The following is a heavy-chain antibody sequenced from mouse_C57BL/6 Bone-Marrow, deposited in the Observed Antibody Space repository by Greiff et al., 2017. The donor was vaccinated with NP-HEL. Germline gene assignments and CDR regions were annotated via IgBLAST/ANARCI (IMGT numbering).Heavy chain of an antibody. J-gene: IGHJ1*03. CDR3: ARRHYGSSYWYFDV. CDR2: IYPGSGST. Sequence: VQLQQPGAELVKPGASVKMSCKASGYTFTSYWITWVKQRPGQGLEWIGDIYPGSGSTNYNEKFKCKATLTVDTSSSTAYMQLSSLTSEDSAVYYCARRHYGSSYWYFDVWGTGTTVTVSS. D-gene: IGHD1-1*01. CDR1: GYTFTSYW. V-gene: IGHV1-55*01.